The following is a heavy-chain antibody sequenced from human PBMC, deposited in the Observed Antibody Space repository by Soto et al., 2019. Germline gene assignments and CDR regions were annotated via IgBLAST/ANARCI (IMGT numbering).Heavy chain of an antibody. CDR3: ARDFGGYCSGGSCYSLGYFDL. Sequence: LXLSCAASVFTFSSYAMHWVRQAPCKGLEWVAVISYDGSNKYYADSVKGRFTISRDNSKNTLYLQMNSLRAEDTAVYYCARDFGGYCSGGSCYSLGYFDLWGRGTLVTVSS. J-gene: IGHJ2*01. V-gene: IGHV3-30-3*01. D-gene: IGHD2-15*01. CDR2: ISYDGSNK. CDR1: VFTFSSYA.